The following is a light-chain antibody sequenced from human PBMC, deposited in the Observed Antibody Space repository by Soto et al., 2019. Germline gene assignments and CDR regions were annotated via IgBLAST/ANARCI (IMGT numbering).Light chain of an antibody. J-gene: IGKJ4*01. Sequence: EILLTQSPGTLSSSPGERATLSCRASQSVSSSYLAWYQQKPGQAPRLLIYGASSRATGVPDRFSGSGSGTDFNLTISRLEPEDFAVYYCQQYGSSPLTFGGGTKVEIK. V-gene: IGKV3-20*01. CDR1: QSVSSSY. CDR2: GAS. CDR3: QQYGSSPLT.